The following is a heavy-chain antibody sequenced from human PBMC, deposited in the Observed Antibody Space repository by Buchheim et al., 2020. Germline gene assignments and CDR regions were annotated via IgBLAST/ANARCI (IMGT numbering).Heavy chain of an antibody. CDR1: GFTFGRYT. J-gene: IGHJ4*02. CDR3: VRDLGGNSDY. D-gene: IGHD4-23*01. Sequence: EVQLVESGGGLIQPGGSLRLSCAASGFTFGRYTMNWVRQAPGKGLEWISYISSNSATIFYPDSVKGRFTIPRDNAKNSLSLEMNSLRDEDTAVYFCVRDLGGNSDYWGQGTL. CDR2: ISSNSATI. V-gene: IGHV3-48*02.